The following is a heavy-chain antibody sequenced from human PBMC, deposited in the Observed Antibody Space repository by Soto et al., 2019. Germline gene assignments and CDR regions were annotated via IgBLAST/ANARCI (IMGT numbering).Heavy chain of an antibody. CDR1: GYTFTSYG. V-gene: IGHV1-18*04. Sequence: GASVKVSCKASGYTFTSYGISWVRQAPGQGLEWMGWISAYNGNTNYAQKLQGRVTMTTDTSTSTAYMELRSLRSDDTAVYYCARVGYYYDSSGYPPDYWGQGTLVTVSS. CDR2: ISAYNGNT. D-gene: IGHD3-22*01. CDR3: ARVGYYYDSSGYPPDY. J-gene: IGHJ4*02.